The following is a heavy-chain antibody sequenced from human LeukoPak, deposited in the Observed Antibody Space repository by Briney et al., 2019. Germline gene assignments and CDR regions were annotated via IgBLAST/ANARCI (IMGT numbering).Heavy chain of an antibody. V-gene: IGHV4-59*12. CDR2: IYYTGNT. Sequence: SETLSLTCTASGGSISSFYWSWIRQPPGKGLEWIGYIYYTGNTNYNPSLKSRVTISVDTSKSQFSLKLSSVTAADTAVYYCARDQTYSGSGIYTYFDYWGQGILVTVSS. CDR3: ARDQTYSGSGIYTYFDY. CDR1: GGSISSFY. J-gene: IGHJ4*02. D-gene: IGHD3-10*01.